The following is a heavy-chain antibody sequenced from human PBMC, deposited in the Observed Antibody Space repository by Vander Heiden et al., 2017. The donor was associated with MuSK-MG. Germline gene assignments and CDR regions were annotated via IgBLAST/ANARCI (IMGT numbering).Heavy chain of an antibody. Sequence: QVQLVQSGAEVKKPGSSVKVSCTASGDTLSSESIMWVRQAPGQGLEWMGGITPKLEAPFYAPKFRGRVTFTADHSSTTTHMELSGLTFDDTAFYFCARSKGGREIRNWFDSWGQGTLVTVSS. CDR2: ITPKLEAP. CDR3: ARSKGGREIRNWFDS. V-gene: IGHV1-69*12. CDR1: GDTLSSES. D-gene: IGHD3-3*01. J-gene: IGHJ5*01.